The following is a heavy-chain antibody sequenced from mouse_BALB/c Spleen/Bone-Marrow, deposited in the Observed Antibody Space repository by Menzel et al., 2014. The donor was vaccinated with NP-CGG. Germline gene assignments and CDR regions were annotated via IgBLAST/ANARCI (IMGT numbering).Heavy chain of an antibody. CDR1: GYNFTSYW. J-gene: IGHJ3*01. D-gene: IGHD2-3*01. V-gene: IGHV1-55*01. CDR3: AREVDGSWFAY. Sequence: VQGVESGAELVKPGTSVKLSCKASGYNFTSYWINWVKLRPGQGLEWIGDIYPGSGSTNYNEKFKSKATLTADKSSSTAYMQLSSLTSEDSAVYYCAREVDGSWFAYWGQGTLVTVSA. CDR2: IYPGSGST.